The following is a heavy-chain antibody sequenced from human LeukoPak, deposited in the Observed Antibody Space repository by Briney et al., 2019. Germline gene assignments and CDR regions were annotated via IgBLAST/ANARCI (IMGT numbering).Heavy chain of an antibody. CDR1: GFTLSSYA. J-gene: IGHJ6*03. V-gene: IGHV3-64*01. D-gene: IGHD2-15*01. Sequence: GGSLRLSCAASGFTLSSYAIQWIRQAPGKGLEYVSAITSNGGSTYYANSVKGRFTISRDNSKNTLYLQMGSLRAEDMAVYYCARGIWRGGSYHYYYYMDVWGKGTTVTVSS. CDR3: ARGIWRGGSYHYYYYMDV. CDR2: ITSNGGST.